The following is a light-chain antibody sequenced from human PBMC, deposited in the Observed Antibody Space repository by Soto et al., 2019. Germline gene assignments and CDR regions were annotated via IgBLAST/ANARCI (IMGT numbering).Light chain of an antibody. V-gene: IGKV3-20*01. J-gene: IGKJ1*01. CDR2: GAS. Sequence: EIVLTQSPGTLSLSPGERATLSCRASQSVSSCYLAWYQQKPGQAPRLLFYGASRRATGIPDRFSGSGSGTDFTLTISRLEPEDFAVYYCQQHGSSPPTFGQGTKVEIK. CDR1: QSVSSCY. CDR3: QQHGSSPPT.